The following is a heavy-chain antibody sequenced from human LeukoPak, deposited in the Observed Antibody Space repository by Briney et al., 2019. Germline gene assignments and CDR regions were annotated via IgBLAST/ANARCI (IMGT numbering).Heavy chain of an antibody. D-gene: IGHD6-13*01. CDR1: GGSISSYY. CDR2: IYYSGST. Sequence: PSETLSLTCTVSGGSISSYYWSWIRQPPGKGLEWIGYIYYSGSTNYNPSLKSRVTISVDTSKNQFSLTLSSVTAADTAVYYCARDKWQQLVDWYFDLWGRGTLVTVSS. V-gene: IGHV4-59*12. J-gene: IGHJ2*01. CDR3: ARDKWQQLVDWYFDL.